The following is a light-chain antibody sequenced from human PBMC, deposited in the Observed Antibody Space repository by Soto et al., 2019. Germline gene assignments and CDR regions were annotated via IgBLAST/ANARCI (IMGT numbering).Light chain of an antibody. CDR3: LQTYKTPYT. V-gene: IGKV1-39*01. CDR2: AAS. Sequence: DIQVAQSPSSLSASVGDRVTITCRASQSISGYLNWYQQKPGKAPKFLIYAASTLQSGVPSRFSGSGSGTDFTLTISSLQPEDYATYYCLQTYKTPYTFGQGTKLEIK. CDR1: QSISGY. J-gene: IGKJ2*01.